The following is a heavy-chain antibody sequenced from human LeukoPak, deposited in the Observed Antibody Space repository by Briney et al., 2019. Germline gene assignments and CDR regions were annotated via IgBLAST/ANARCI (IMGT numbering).Heavy chain of an antibody. Sequence: SETLSLTCAVYGGSFSGYYWSWIRQPPGKGLEWSGEINHSGSTNYNPSLKSRVTISVDTSKNQFSLKLSSVTAADTAVYYCARGGYCSSTSCLPLDYWGQGTLVTVSS. CDR3: ARGGYCSSTSCLPLDY. J-gene: IGHJ4*02. V-gene: IGHV4-34*01. D-gene: IGHD2-2*01. CDR2: INHSGST. CDR1: GGSFSGYY.